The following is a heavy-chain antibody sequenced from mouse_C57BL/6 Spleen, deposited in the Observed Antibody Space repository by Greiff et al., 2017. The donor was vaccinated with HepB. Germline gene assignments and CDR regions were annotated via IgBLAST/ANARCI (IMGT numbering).Heavy chain of an antibody. J-gene: IGHJ3*01. Sequence: EVQLQQSGAELVRPGASVKLSCTASGFNIKDYYMHWVKQRPEQGLEWIGRIDPEDGDTEYAPKFQGKATMTADTASNPAYLQLSSLTSEDTAVYYCTTEDGIVRSWLAYWGKGTLVTDAA. D-gene: IGHD2-10*02. CDR1: GFNIKDYY. CDR3: TTEDGIVRSWLAY. CDR2: IDPEDGDT. V-gene: IGHV14-1*01.